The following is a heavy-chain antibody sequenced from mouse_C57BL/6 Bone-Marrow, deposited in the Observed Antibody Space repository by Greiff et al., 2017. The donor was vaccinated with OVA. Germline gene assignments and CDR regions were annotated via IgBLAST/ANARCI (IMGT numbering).Heavy chain of an antibody. CDR1: GYTFTSYW. J-gene: IGHJ3*01. V-gene: IGHV1-52*01. CDR3: ARLGHPFAY. Sequence: QVQLKQSGAELVRPGSSVKLSCKASGYTFTSYWMHWVKQRPIQGLEWIGNIDPSDSETHYNQKFKDKATLTVDKSSSTAYMQLSSLTSEDSAVYYCARLGHPFAYWGQGTLVTVSA. D-gene: IGHD4-1*01. CDR2: IDPSDSET.